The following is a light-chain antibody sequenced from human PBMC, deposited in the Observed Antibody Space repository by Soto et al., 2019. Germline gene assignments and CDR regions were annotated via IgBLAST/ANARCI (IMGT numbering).Light chain of an antibody. J-gene: IGLJ3*02. CDR3: CSYGGSYTWV. Sequence: QSALTQASSVSGSPGQSVTISCTGTSGDVGGYNFVSWYQQHPGNAPKLMIFDVSQRPSGVPDRFSGSKSGNTASLTISGLQAEDEADYYCCSYGGSYTWVFGGGTKLTVL. CDR1: SGDVGGYNF. V-gene: IGLV2-11*01. CDR2: DVS.